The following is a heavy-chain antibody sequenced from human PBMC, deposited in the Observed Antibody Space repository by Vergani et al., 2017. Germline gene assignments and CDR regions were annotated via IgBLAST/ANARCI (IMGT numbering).Heavy chain of an antibody. D-gene: IGHD3-10*01. CDR3: AKDGSGSYPTFDY. CDR1: GFTFSACP. Sequence: EVQLLQSGGGVIQPGGSVRLSCAASGFTFSACPMTWVRQAPGKGLEWVSAISARYPSTYYADSVKGRFTISRDNSENTLYLQMNSLRAEDTAVYYCAKDGSGSYPTFDYWGQGTLVTVSS. J-gene: IGHJ4*02. CDR2: ISARYPST. V-gene: IGHV3-23*01.